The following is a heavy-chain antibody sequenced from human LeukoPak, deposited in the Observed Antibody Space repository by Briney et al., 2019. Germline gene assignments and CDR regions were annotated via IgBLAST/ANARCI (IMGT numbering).Heavy chain of an antibody. Sequence: PGGSLRLSCAASGFTFSTYAMTWVRQAPGKGLEWVSTINSGGSTYYADSVKGRFTISRDDSKNTLSLQMNSLRVEDTAVYYCARDLAWGAFDYWGQGTLVTISS. J-gene: IGHJ4*02. CDR1: GFTFSTYA. CDR3: ARDLAWGAFDY. D-gene: IGHD7-27*01. V-gene: IGHV3-23*01. CDR2: INSGGST.